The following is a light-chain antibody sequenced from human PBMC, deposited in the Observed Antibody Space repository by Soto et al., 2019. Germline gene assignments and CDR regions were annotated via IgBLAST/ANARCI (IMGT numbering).Light chain of an antibody. J-gene: IGKJ1*01. CDR2: GAS. CDR1: QSVSSN. Sequence: EIVMTQSPATLSVSPGERATLSCRASQSVSSNLAWYHQKPGQAPRLLIYGASTRATGIPARFSGSGSGTEFTLTISSLQSEDFAVYYCQQYNSWPPTFGQGTKVEIK. V-gene: IGKV3-15*01. CDR3: QQYNSWPPT.